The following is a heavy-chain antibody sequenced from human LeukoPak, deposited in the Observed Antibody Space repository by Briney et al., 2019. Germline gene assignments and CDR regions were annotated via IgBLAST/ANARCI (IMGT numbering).Heavy chain of an antibody. Sequence: PSETLSLTCAVYGGSFSGFYWSWIREPPGRGQEWIGEINHSGSTNYNPSPKSRVTISVDTSKNQFSLKLSSVTAADTAVYYCAMGPLGGWSDYWGQGTLVTVSS. D-gene: IGHD6-19*01. CDR3: AMGPLGGWSDY. V-gene: IGHV4-34*01. J-gene: IGHJ4*02. CDR1: GGSFSGFY. CDR2: INHSGST.